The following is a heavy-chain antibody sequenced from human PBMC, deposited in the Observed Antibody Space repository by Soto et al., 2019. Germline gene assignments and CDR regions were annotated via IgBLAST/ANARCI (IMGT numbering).Heavy chain of an antibody. CDR1: GGSFSGYY. V-gene: IGHV4-34*01. J-gene: IGHJ3*02. D-gene: IGHD3-10*01. Sequence: SETLSLTCAVYGGSFSGYYWSWIRQPPGKGLEWIGEINHSGSTNYNPSLKSRVTISVDTSKNQFSLKLSSVTAADTAVYYCARGLENYYGSGSYYKLGAFDIWGQGTMVTVSS. CDR2: INHSGST. CDR3: ARGLENYYGSGSYYKLGAFDI.